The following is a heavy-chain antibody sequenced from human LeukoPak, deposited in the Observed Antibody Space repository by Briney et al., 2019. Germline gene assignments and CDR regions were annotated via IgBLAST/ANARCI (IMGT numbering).Heavy chain of an antibody. CDR1: GYTFTGDY. CDR3: ARAALGVWFGEPLGGPTEY. Sequence: ASVKVSCKASGYTFTGDYIHWVRQAPGQGLEWMGWINPSSGGTYYAQSFQGRVTMTRDTSISTAYMELSRLRSDDTAVYYCARAALGVWFGEPLGGPTEYWGQGTLATVSS. D-gene: IGHD3-10*01. J-gene: IGHJ4*02. CDR2: INPSSGGT. V-gene: IGHV1-2*02.